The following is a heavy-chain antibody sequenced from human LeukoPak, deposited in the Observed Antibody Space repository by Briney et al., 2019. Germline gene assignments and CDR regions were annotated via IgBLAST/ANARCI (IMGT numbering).Heavy chain of an antibody. CDR3: AKDHDHRIAAAGILYYYYGMDV. CDR2: ISYDGSNK. D-gene: IGHD6-13*01. CDR1: GFTFSSYG. V-gene: IGHV3-30*18. J-gene: IGHJ6*02. Sequence: PGRSLRLSCAASGFTFSSYGMHWVRQAPGKGLEWVAVISYDGSNKYYADSVKGRFTISRDNSKNTLYLQMNSLRAEDTAVYYCAKDHDHRIAAAGILYYYYGMDVWGQGTTVTVSS.